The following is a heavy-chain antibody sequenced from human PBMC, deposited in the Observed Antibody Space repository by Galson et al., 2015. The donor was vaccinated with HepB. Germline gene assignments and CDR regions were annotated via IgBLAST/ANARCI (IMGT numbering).Heavy chain of an antibody. Sequence: SVKVSCKASGYTFTGYYMHWVRQAPGQGLGWMGRINPNSGGTNYAQKFQGRVTMTRDTSISTAYMELSRLRSDDTAVYYCARSLLLWFRELIDYWGQGTLVTVSS. J-gene: IGHJ4*02. CDR1: GYTFTGYY. CDR3: ARSLLLWFRELIDY. V-gene: IGHV1-2*06. D-gene: IGHD3-10*01. CDR2: INPNSGGT.